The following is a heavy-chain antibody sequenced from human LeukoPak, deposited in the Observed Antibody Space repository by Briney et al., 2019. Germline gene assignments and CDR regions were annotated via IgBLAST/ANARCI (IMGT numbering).Heavy chain of an antibody. Sequence: GESLKISCKGSGYSFTTYWTGWVRQMPGKGLEWMGIIYPGDSDTRYSPSSRGQVTVSVDTSISTAYLQWSSLKASDTAMYYCARQVSRGVFDIWGQGTMVTVSS. J-gene: IGHJ3*02. CDR1: GYSFTTYW. CDR3: ARQVSRGVFDI. CDR2: IYPGDSDT. D-gene: IGHD3-10*01. V-gene: IGHV5-51*01.